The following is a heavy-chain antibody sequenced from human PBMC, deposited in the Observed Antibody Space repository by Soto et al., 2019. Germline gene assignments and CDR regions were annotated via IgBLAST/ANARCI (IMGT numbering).Heavy chain of an antibody. J-gene: IGHJ6*02. Sequence: PGGSLRPSCAASGFTFSSYSMNWVRQGPGKGLEWVSSISSSSSYIYYADSVKGRFTISRDNAKNSLYLQMNSLRAEDTAVYYCARGQDIVVVVAANGMDVWGQGTTVTVSS. CDR3: ARGQDIVVVVAANGMDV. CDR2: ISSSSSYI. CDR1: GFTFSSYS. D-gene: IGHD2-15*01. V-gene: IGHV3-21*01.